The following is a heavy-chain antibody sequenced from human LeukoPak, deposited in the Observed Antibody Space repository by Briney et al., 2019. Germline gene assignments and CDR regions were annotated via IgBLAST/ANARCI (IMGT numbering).Heavy chain of an antibody. V-gene: IGHV3-53*01. J-gene: IGHJ4*02. CDR3: ARDRQNKDFWSGGDY. D-gene: IGHD3-3*01. Sequence: GGSLRLSCAASGFTVSSNYMSWVRQAPGKGLEWVSVIYSGGSTYYADSVKGRFTISRDNSKNTVYLQMNSLRAGDTAVYYCARDRQNKDFWSGGDYWGQGTLVTVSS. CDR2: IYSGGST. CDR1: GFTVSSNY.